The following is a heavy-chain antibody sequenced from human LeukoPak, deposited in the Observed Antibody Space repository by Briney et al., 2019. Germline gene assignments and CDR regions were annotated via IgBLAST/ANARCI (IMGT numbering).Heavy chain of an antibody. Sequence: GESLKISCKGSGYIFTTYWIAWVRQMPGKGLEWMGIIYPGDSDTRYSPSFQGQVTISADKSISTAYLQWSSLKASDTAMYYCARRTRTGRGYFDYWGQGTLVTVSS. V-gene: IGHV5-51*01. CDR2: IYPGDSDT. CDR3: ARRTRTGRGYFDY. CDR1: GYIFTTYW. D-gene: IGHD2-15*01. J-gene: IGHJ4*02.